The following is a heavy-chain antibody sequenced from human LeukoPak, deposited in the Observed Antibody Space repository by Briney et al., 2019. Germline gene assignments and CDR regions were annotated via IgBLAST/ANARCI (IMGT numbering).Heavy chain of an antibody. Sequence: GASVKVSCKASGGTFSSYAISWVRQAPGQGLEWMGGIIPIFGTANYAQKLQGRVTMTTDTSTSTAYMELRSLRSDDTAVYYCARIGWWGDPIDYWGQGTLVTVSS. CDR1: GGTFSSYA. CDR3: ARIGWWGDPIDY. CDR2: IIPIFGTA. D-gene: IGHD2-15*01. V-gene: IGHV1-69*05. J-gene: IGHJ4*02.